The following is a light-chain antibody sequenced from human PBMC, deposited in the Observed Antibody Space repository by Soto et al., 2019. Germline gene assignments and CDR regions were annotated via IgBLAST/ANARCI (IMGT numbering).Light chain of an antibody. CDR2: QDN. J-gene: IGLJ2*01. CDR1: KLGDKY. Sequence: YELTQPPSVSVSPGQTASITCSGNKLGDKYACWYQQKPGQSPVMVIYQDNKRPSGISERFSGSNSGNTATLTISGTQSLDEADYYCQAWDSSHVVFGGGTKLTVL. CDR3: QAWDSSHVV. V-gene: IGLV3-1*01.